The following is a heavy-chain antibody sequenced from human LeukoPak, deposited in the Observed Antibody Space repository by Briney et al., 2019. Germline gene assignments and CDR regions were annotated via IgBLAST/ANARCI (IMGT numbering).Heavy chain of an antibody. CDR1: GFTFSSYG. CDR2: ISYDGSNK. D-gene: IGHD6-13*01. Sequence: PGGSLRLSCAASGFTFSSYGMHWVRQAPGKGLEWVAVISYDGSNKYYADSVKGRFTISRDNAKNSLYLQMNSLRAEDTAVYYCARERPTAAAGNWGQGTLVTVSS. V-gene: IGHV3-30*03. J-gene: IGHJ4*02. CDR3: ARERPTAAAGN.